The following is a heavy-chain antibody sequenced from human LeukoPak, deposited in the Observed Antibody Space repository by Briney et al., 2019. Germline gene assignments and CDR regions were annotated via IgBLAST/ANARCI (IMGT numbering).Heavy chain of an antibody. D-gene: IGHD6-6*01. CDR2: ISTDNGNT. V-gene: IGHV1-18*01. J-gene: IGHJ2*01. Sequence: GASVKDSCKASDYTFSTYGISGVGQAPGQGLEWMGWISTDNGNTDYAQRFQGRVTMTTDTSTRTAYMELRSLRPDDTAVYYCARLGYSSSIRYFDLWGRGTLVTVSS. CDR3: ARLGYSSSIRYFDL. CDR1: DYTFSTYG.